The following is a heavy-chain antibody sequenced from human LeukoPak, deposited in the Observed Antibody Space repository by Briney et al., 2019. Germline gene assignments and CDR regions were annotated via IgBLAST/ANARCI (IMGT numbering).Heavy chain of an antibody. Sequence: PSETLSLTRAVYGGSFSGYYWSWIRQPPGKGLEWIGEINHSGSTNYNPSLKSRVTISVDTSKNQFSLKLSSVTAADTAVYYCARVGDDSSGYYYLRAFDIWGQGTMVTVSS. CDR1: GGSFSGYY. D-gene: IGHD3-22*01. CDR3: ARVGDDSSGYYYLRAFDI. J-gene: IGHJ3*02. V-gene: IGHV4-34*01. CDR2: INHSGST.